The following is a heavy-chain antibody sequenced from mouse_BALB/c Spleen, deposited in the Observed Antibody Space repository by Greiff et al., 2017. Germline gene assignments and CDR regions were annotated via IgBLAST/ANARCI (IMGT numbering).Heavy chain of an antibody. J-gene: IGHJ2*01. D-gene: IGHD1-2*01. CDR2: IDPENGNT. V-gene: IGHV14-1*02. CDR3: ATLLRLQDY. CDR1: GFNIKDYY. Sequence: EVKLVESGAELVRPGALVKLSCKASGFNIKDYYMHWVKQRPEQGLEWIGWIDPENGNTIYDPQFQGMASITADTSSNTAYLQLSSLTSEDTAVYYCATLLRLQDYWGQGTTLTVSS.